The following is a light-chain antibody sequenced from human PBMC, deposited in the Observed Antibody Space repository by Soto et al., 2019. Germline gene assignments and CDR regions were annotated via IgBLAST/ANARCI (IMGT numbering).Light chain of an antibody. V-gene: IGLV2-23*01. CDR3: CSLTKGATGV. CDR2: EAS. Sequence: QSALTQPASVSGSPGQSITISCTGTNSDVGSHNFVSWYQQYPGKAPKLLLYEASKRPSGLSNRFSGSKSGNTASLTISGLHAEDEADYYCCSLTKGATGVFGGGTKLTVL. CDR1: NSDVGSHNF. J-gene: IGLJ3*02.